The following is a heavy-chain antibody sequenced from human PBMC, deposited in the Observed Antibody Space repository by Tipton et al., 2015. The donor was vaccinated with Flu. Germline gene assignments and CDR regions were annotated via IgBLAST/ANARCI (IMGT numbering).Heavy chain of an antibody. D-gene: IGHD6-13*01. CDR1: GLTFSTYA. Sequence: QLVQSGGALVQPGGSLRLSCVASGLTFSTYAMNWVRQVPGKGLEWVSTISTGRGTTYYADSVKGRFTISRDNSKNTLDLQMNGLRAEDTAVYYCAKSQVRDNSWIDYWGQGTLVTVSS. CDR3: AKSQVRDNSWIDY. CDR2: ISTGRGTT. V-gene: IGHV3-23*04. J-gene: IGHJ4*02.